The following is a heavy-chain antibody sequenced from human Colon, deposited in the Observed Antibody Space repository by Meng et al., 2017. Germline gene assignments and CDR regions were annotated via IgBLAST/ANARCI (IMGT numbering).Heavy chain of an antibody. CDR3: TVFSRGHI. J-gene: IGHJ3*02. CDR1: GFIFSCSD. CDR2: IRSKADTYAT. D-gene: IGHD3-3*02. Sequence: GESLKISCVFSGFIFSCSDVHWVRQASGKGLEWVCRIRSKADTYATAFAASVKGRFTISRDDSKNTAYLQLNSLKTEDTAVYYCTVFSRGHIWGQGTMVTVSS. V-gene: IGHV3-73*01.